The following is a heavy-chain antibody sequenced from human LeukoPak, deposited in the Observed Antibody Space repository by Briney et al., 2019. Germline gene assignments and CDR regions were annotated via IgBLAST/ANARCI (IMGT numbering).Heavy chain of an antibody. V-gene: IGHV1-2*06. CDR2: INPNSGGT. CDR1: GYTFTGYY. D-gene: IGHD3-10*01. J-gene: IGHJ5*02. CDR3: ARAPLGYNWFDP. Sequence: ASVKVSFTASGYTFTGYYMHWVRQAPGQGLEWMGRINPNSGGTNYAQKFQGRVTMTKDTSISTGYMELSRLRSDDTAVYYCARAPLGYNWFDPWGQGTLVTVSS.